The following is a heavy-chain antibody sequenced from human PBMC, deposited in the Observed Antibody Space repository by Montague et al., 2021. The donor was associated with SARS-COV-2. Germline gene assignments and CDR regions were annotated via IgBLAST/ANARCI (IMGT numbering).Heavy chain of an antibody. CDR1: GDSMNNYY. J-gene: IGHJ4*02. Sequence: SETLSLTCTVSGDSMNNYYWCWIRQPPGKGLEWIGYINYSGSTHYNPSLHSRATLSKDTSKNQFSLRLTSVTAAGTAMYVCARAPIYRSSWYAYFDYWGQGTLVTVSS. CDR3: ARAPIYRSSWYAYFDY. D-gene: IGHD6-13*01. CDR2: INYSGST. V-gene: IGHV4-59*01.